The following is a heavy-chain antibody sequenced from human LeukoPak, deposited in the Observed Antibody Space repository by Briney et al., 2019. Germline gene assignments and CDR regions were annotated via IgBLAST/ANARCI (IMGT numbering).Heavy chain of an antibody. CDR3: AKYGAHPLPHYYLDY. CDR2: IIDDGHTT. Sequence: WGSLRLSCAASGFTFSSYAMSWVRPAPGEGLEWVSLIIDDGHTTSYADSLKGRFTTSRDNSKNTLFLQMNSLRAEDTAVYYCAKYGAHPLPHYYLDYWGQGTQVTVSS. D-gene: IGHD2-2*01. V-gene: IGHV3-23*01. CDR1: GFTFSSYA. J-gene: IGHJ4*02.